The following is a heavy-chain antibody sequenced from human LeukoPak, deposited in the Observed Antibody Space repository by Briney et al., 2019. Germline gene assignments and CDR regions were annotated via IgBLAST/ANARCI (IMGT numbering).Heavy chain of an antibody. D-gene: IGHD5-18*01. CDR2: IYYSGST. CDR1: GGSISSYY. J-gene: IGHJ4*02. V-gene: IGHV4-59*01. CDR3: ARAVGGYSYGLPY. Sequence: SETLSLTCTVSGGSISSYYWSWIRQPPGKGLEWIGYIYYSGSTNYNPSLKSRVTISVDTSKNRFSLKLSSVTAADTAVYYCARAVGGYSYGLPYWGQGTLVTVSS.